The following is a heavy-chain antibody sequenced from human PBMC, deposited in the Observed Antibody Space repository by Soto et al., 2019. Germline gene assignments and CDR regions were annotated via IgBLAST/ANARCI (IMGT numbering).Heavy chain of an antibody. J-gene: IGHJ6*02. CDR2: IKSQGDGGTR. CDR1: GFSFRNAW. D-gene: IGHD2-2*01. Sequence: GSLRLSCAASGFSFRNAWMSWVRQAPGQGQEWDGHIKSQGDGGTRDYAAPVKGRFTISRNNTKNTLFLQINSLKNEDTAVYFCTTDLQAYCDGTTCYAGNYYYDDMDVWGQGTTVTVSS. V-gene: IGHV3-15*01. CDR3: TTDLQAYCDGTTCYAGNYYYDDMDV.